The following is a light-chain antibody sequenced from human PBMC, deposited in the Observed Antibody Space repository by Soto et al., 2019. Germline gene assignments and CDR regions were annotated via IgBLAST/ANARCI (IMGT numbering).Light chain of an antibody. J-gene: IGKJ2*01. Sequence: EIVLTQSPGTLSLSPGERATISCRASQSVSSSYLDWYQQKPVQAPRLLIYGASIRATGIPDRFSGSGSGTDFTLTISRLEHKDFAVYYCQQYGSSHRVTFGQGTKLEIK. CDR1: QSVSSSY. CDR3: QQYGSSHRVT. V-gene: IGKV3-20*01. CDR2: GAS.